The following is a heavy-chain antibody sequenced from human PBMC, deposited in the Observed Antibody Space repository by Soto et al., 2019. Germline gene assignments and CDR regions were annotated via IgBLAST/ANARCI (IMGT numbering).Heavy chain of an antibody. Sequence: QVQLQESGPGLVKPSQTLSLTCTVSGGSISSGGYYWSWIRQHPGKGLEWIGYIYYSGSTYYNPSIKSRVTISVDTSKNQVSLKLSSVTAADTAVYYCARSPEATVTAFDYWGQGTLVTVSS. D-gene: IGHD4-17*01. CDR2: IYYSGST. V-gene: IGHV4-31*03. CDR3: ARSPEATVTAFDY. J-gene: IGHJ4*02. CDR1: GGSISSGGYY.